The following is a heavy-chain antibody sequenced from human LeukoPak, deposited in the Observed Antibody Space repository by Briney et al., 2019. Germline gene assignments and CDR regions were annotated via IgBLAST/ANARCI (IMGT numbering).Heavy chain of an antibody. CDR3: ARDDIVVVPAALPYYYYYYMDV. Sequence: SETLSLTCTVSGGSISSYYWSWIRQPAGKGLEWIGRIYTSGSTNYNPSLKSRVTMSVDTSKNQFSLKLSSVTAADTAEYYCARDDIVVVPAALPYYYYYYMDVWGKGTTVTDSS. J-gene: IGHJ6*03. D-gene: IGHD2-2*01. CDR1: GGSISSYY. V-gene: IGHV4-4*07. CDR2: IYTSGST.